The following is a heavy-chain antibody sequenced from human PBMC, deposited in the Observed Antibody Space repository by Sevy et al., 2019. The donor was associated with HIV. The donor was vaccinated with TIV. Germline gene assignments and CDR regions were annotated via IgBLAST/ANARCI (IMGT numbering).Heavy chain of an antibody. CDR2: ISPDSGGA. D-gene: IGHD1-26*01. CDR1: GYSFIVYY. V-gene: IGHV1-2*02. CDR3: VRVYRGSYYFDY. Sequence: ASVKVSCKASGYSFIVYYIHWVRQAPGQGLEWMGWISPDSGGAKYARRFKGRVTMTRDTSISTTYMELSGLRSDDTAIYYCVRVYRGSYYFDYWGQGTLVTVSS. J-gene: IGHJ4*02.